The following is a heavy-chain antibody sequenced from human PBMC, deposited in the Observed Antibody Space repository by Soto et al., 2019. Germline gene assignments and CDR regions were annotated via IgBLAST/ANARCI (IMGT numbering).Heavy chain of an antibody. CDR2: ISGSGGGT. CDR1: GFTFSSYA. CDR3: AKFGMATTKRSPPYYIDY. J-gene: IGHJ4*02. Sequence: GGSLRLSCAASGFTFSSYAMSWVRQAPGKGLEWVSSISGSGGGTYYADSVKGRFTFSRDNSKNTLYLQMNSLRAEDTAVYYCAKFGMATTKRSPPYYIDYWGQGALVTVS. V-gene: IGHV3-23*01. D-gene: IGHD1-1*01.